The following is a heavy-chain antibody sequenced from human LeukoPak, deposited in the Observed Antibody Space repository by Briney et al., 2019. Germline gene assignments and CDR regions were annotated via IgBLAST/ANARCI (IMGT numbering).Heavy chain of an antibody. D-gene: IGHD1-1*01. CDR2: IYYSGST. CDR3: ARVQLEHYYYYYMDV. J-gene: IGHJ6*03. Sequence: PSETLSLTCTVSGGSISSHNWSWIRQPPGKGLEWIGYIYYSGSTNYNPSLKSRVTISVDTSKNQFSLKLSSVTAADTAVYYCARVQLEHYYYYYMDVWGKGTTVTVSS. CDR1: GGSISSHN. V-gene: IGHV4-59*11.